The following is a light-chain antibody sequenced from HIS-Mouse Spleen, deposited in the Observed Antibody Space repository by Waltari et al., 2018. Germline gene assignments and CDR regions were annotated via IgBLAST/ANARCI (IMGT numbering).Light chain of an antibody. J-gene: IGLJ2*01. CDR1: SSDVGGYNY. V-gene: IGLV2-8*01. CDR3: SSYAGSNNLV. Sequence: QSALTQPPSASGSPGQSVTISCTGTSSDVGGYNYVSWYQQPPGKAPKLMIYSVSKRPSGVPDRFSGSKSGNTASLTVSGLQAEDEADYYCSSYAGSNNLVFGGGTKLTVL. CDR2: SVS.